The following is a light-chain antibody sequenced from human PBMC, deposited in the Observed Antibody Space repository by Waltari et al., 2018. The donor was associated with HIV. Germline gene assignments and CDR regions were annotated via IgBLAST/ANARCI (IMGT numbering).Light chain of an antibody. Sequence: QSALTQPASVSWSPGQSITISCTGTSSDVGSYHLVYWYQQPPGKAPTLMIYEVSKRPAGVSTRCSGSKSGNTASLTTSGLQAADEADYYCCSYAGSSTYVFGTGTKVTVL. CDR2: EVS. CDR3: CSYAGSSTYV. J-gene: IGLJ1*01. CDR1: SSDVGSYHL. V-gene: IGLV2-23*02.